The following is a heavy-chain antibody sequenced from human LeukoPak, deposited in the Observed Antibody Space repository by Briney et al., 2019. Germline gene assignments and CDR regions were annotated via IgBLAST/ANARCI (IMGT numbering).Heavy chain of an antibody. D-gene: IGHD3-22*01. CDR2: MFYSGST. V-gene: IGHV4-39*01. Sequence: PSETQSLTCTVSGDSITGSSYYWGWIRQPPGKGLEWIGSMFYSGSTYSNPSLKSRVTISVDTSKNQFSLKLSSVTAADTAVYYCARHYYDSTGYYYFDYWGQGTLVTVSP. CDR1: GDSITGSSYY. CDR3: ARHYYDSTGYYYFDY. J-gene: IGHJ4*02.